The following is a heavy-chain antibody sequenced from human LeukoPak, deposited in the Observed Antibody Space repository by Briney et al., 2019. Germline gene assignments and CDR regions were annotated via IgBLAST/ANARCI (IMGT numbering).Heavy chain of an antibody. CDR1: GGSFSGYY. V-gene: IGHV4-34*01. D-gene: IGHD3-9*01. J-gene: IGHJ5*02. Sequence: SETLSLTCAVYGGSFSGYYWSWIRQPPGKGLEWIGEINHSGSTNYNPSLKSRVTISVDTSKNQFSLKLSSVTAADTAVYYCARRWGYYDILTGYYPNWFDPWGQGTLVTVSS. CDR3: ARRWGYYDILTGYYPNWFDP. CDR2: INHSGST.